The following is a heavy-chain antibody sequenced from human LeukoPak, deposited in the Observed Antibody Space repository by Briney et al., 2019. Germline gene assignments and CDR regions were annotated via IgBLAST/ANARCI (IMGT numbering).Heavy chain of an antibody. Sequence: GSSVRVSYKASGYTFTSYGISWVRQAPGQGLEWMEWIRAYNGNTNYAQKLQGRVTMTTDTSTSTAYMELRSLRSDDTAVYYCARGMHSGSYYVTLFDYWGQGTLVTVSS. CDR1: GYTFTSYG. D-gene: IGHD1-26*01. V-gene: IGHV1-18*01. J-gene: IGHJ4*02. CDR3: ARGMHSGSYYVTLFDY. CDR2: IRAYNGNT.